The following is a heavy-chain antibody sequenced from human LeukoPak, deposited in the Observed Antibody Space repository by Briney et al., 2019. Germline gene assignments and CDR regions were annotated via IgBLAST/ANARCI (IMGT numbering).Heavy chain of an antibody. D-gene: IGHD6-19*01. CDR2: IYYSGST. CDR1: GGSISSYY. J-gene: IGHJ4*02. Sequence: PSETLSLTCTVSGGSISSYYWSWIRQPPGKGLEWIGYIYYSGSTNYNPSLKSRVTISVDTSKNQFSLKLSPVTAADTAVYYCARRRVAGTHFDYWGQGTLVTVSS. CDR3: ARRRVAGTHFDY. V-gene: IGHV4-59*08.